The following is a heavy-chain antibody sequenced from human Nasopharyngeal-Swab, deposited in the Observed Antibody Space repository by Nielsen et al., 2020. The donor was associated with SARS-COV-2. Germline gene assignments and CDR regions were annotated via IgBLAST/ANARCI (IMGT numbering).Heavy chain of an antibody. V-gene: IGHV3-48*04. Sequence: WIRQPPGKGLEWVSYISSSSSTIYYADSVKGRFTISRDNAKNSLYLQMNSLRAEDTAVYYCARMGIAVAERSYYFDYWGQGTLVTVSS. CDR2: ISSSSSTI. D-gene: IGHD6-19*01. J-gene: IGHJ4*02. CDR3: ARMGIAVAERSYYFDY.